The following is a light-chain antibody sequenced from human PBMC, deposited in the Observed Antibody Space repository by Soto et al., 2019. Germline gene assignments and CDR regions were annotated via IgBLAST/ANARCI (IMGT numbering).Light chain of an antibody. CDR3: QQSYSTPIT. J-gene: IGKJ5*01. V-gene: IGKV1-39*01. CDR1: QSIGNN. CDR2: AAS. Sequence: DIQMTQSPSSLSASVGDRVTIACRSSQSIGNNLNWYQHKPGKAPILLIYAASSLQSGVPSRFSGSGSGIDFTLTISSLQPEDFATYYCQQSYSTPITFGQGTRLEI.